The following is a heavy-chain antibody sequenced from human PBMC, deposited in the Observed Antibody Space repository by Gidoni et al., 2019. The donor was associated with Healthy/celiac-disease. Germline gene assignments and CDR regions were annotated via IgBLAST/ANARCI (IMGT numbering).Heavy chain of an antibody. J-gene: IGHJ6*02. CDR3: ALLDIVVVVAAKLGYGMDV. CDR1: GFTFSSYG. CDR2: ISYDGSNK. D-gene: IGHD2-15*01. Sequence: QVQLVESGGGVVQPGRSLRLSCAASGFTFSSYGMHWVRQAPGKGLEWVAVISYDGSNKYYADSVKGRFTISRDNSKNTLYLQMNSLRTEDTAVYYCALLDIVVVVAAKLGYGMDVWGQGTTVTVSS. V-gene: IGHV3-30*03.